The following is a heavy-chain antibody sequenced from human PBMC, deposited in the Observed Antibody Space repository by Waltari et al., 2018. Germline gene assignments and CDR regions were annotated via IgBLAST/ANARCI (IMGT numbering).Heavy chain of an antibody. CDR2: ISYSGAT. CDR3: ATYSGASIGTAAFDV. D-gene: IGHD5-12*01. Sequence: GGLADARERGGAWTAEISYSGATYCEPSLKCRVTISADTSKNQCALKLSSVTAADTAVDYCATYSGASIGTAAFDVWGQGTMVTVSS. V-gene: IGHV4-39*01. J-gene: IGHJ3*01.